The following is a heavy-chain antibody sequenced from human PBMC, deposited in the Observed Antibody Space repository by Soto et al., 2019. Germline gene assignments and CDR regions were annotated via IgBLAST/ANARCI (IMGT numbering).Heavy chain of an antibody. D-gene: IGHD2-15*01. CDR2: MNPNSGNT. Sequence: QVQLVQSGAEVKKPGASVKVSCKASGYTFTSYDINWVRQATGQGLEWMGWMNPNSGNTGYAQKFQGRVTMTRNTSISTAYMELSSLRSEDTAVYYCARGYCSGGSCSYYFDYWGQGTLVTVSS. CDR3: ARGYCSGGSCSYYFDY. J-gene: IGHJ4*02. CDR1: GYTFTSYD. V-gene: IGHV1-8*01.